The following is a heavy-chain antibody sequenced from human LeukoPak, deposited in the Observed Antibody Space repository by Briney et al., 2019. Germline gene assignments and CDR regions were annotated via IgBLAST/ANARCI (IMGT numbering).Heavy chain of an antibody. CDR3: ARNPRPGGGKAFDI. V-gene: IGHV4-38-2*02. D-gene: IGHD1-1*01. J-gene: IGHJ3*02. CDR1: GYSISSGYY. Sequence: PSETLSLTCTVSGYSISSGYYWGWIRQPPGKGLEWIGSIYHSGSTYYNPSLKSRVTISVDTSKNQFSLKLSSVTAADTAVYYCARNPRPGGGKAFDIWGQGTMVTVSS. CDR2: IYHSGST.